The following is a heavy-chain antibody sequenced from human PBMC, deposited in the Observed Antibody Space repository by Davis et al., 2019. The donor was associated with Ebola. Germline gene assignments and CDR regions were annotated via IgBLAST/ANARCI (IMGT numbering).Heavy chain of an antibody. J-gene: IGHJ4*02. V-gene: IGHV3-33*08. Sequence: GGSLRLSCAASGFTFSSYGMHWVRQAPGKGLEWVAVIWYDGSNKYYGDSVKGRFTISRDNSKNTLYLQMNSLRAEDTAVYYCARAIAVAGIFAWYYFDYWGQGTLVTVSS. CDR1: GFTFSSYG. CDR3: ARAIAVAGIFAWYYFDY. CDR2: IWYDGSNK. D-gene: IGHD6-19*01.